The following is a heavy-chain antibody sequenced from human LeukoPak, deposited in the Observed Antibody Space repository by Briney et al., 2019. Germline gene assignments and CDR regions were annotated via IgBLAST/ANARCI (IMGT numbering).Heavy chain of an antibody. V-gene: IGHV4-4*07. CDR2: IYTSGTT. D-gene: IGHD3-3*01. J-gene: IGHJ5*02. CDR3: AGQNYHFWTRFDP. CDR1: GGSISSYY. Sequence: PSETLSLTCTVPGGSISSYYWSWIRQPAGKGLEWIGRIYTSGTTNYNPSLKSRVTMSVDTSKNQFSLKLGSVTAADTAVYYCAGQNYHFWTRFDPWGQGTLVTVSS.